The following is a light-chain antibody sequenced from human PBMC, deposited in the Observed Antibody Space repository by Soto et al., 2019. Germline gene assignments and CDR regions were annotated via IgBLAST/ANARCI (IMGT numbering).Light chain of an antibody. CDR3: QQYNNWPWT. CDR1: QTVTSY. CDR2: AAS. Sequence: DVQMTQSPSSLSASVGDSLTLTCRASQTVTSYLNWYQQKPGKAPKLLIYAASTLQSGVPSRFSGSGSGTEFTLTISSLQSEDFAVYYCQQYNNWPWTFGQGTKVEIK. J-gene: IGKJ1*01. V-gene: IGKV1-39*01.